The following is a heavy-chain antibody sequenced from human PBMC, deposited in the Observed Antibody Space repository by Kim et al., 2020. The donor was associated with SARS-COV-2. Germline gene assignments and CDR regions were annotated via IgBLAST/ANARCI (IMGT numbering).Heavy chain of an antibody. Sequence: SETLSLTCAVYGGSFSGYYWSWIRQPPGKGLEWIGEINHSGSTNYNPSLKSRVTISVDTSKNQFSLKLSSVTAADTAVYYCARGPTVTTWEPRVYYYMDVWGKGTTVTVSS. CDR2: INHSGST. D-gene: IGHD4-17*01. V-gene: IGHV4-34*01. CDR1: GGSFSGYY. J-gene: IGHJ6*03. CDR3: ARGPTVTTWEPRVYYYMDV.